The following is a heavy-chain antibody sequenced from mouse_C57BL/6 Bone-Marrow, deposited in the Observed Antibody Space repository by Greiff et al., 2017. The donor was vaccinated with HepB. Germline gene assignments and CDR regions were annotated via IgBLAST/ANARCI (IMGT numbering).Heavy chain of an antibody. V-gene: IGHV2-6*01. CDR2: IWGVGST. CDR1: GFSLTSYG. D-gene: IGHD1-1*02. CDR3: ASGDHGGGFAY. Sequence: VQVVESGPGLVAPSQSLSITCTVSGFSLTSYGVDWVRQSPGKGLEWLGVIWGVGSTNYNSALKSRLSISKDNSKSQVFLKMNSLQTDDTAMYYCASGDHGGGFAYWGQGTLVTVSA. J-gene: IGHJ3*01.